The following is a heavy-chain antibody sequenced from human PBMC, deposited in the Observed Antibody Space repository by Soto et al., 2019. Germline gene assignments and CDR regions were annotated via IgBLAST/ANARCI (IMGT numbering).Heavy chain of an antibody. J-gene: IGHJ4*02. CDR3: AKDRVEELFAYYFDY. V-gene: IGHV3-23*01. CDR1: GFTFSSYA. CDR2: ISGSGGST. D-gene: IGHD3-16*01. Sequence: GGSLRLSCAASGFTFSSYAMSWVRQAPGKGLEWVSAISGSGGSTYYADSVKGRFTISRDNSKNTLYLQMNSLRAEDTAVYYCAKDRVEELFAYYFDYWGQGTLVTVSS.